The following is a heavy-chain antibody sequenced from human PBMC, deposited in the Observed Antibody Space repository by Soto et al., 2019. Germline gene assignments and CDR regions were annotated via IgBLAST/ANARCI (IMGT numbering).Heavy chain of an antibody. CDR1: GFTLCSYS. Sequence: GVPLRLACAASGFTLCSYSMHWVRQAPGKGLEYVSAISSNGGSTYYANSVKGRFTISRDNSKNTLYLQMGSLRAEDMSVYYCARDAVGANFDYWGQGTLVTVSS. CDR2: ISSNGGST. CDR3: ARDAVGANFDY. J-gene: IGHJ4*02. D-gene: IGHD1-26*01. V-gene: IGHV3-64*01.